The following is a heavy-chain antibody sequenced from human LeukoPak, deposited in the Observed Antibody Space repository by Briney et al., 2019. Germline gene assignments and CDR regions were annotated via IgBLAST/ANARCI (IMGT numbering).Heavy chain of an antibody. J-gene: IGHJ6*03. CDR3: ARVTRVRGVSATLYYYYMDV. Sequence: PSETLSLTCIVSGGSISSSGYYWGWIRQPPEKGLEWIGRIYTSGSTNYNPSLKSRVTMSVDTSKNQFSLKLSSVTAADTAVYYCARVTRVRGVSATLYYYYMDVWGKGTTVTISS. V-gene: IGHV4-39*07. D-gene: IGHD3-10*01. CDR2: IYTSGST. CDR1: GGSISSSGYY.